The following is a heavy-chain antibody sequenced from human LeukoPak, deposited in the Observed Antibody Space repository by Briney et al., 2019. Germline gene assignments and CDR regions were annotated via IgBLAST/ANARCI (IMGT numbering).Heavy chain of an antibody. CDR1: GGSISSYY. CDR3: ARGKVVAGTPGQNSWDY. Sequence: SETLSLTCTVSGGSISSYYWNWIRQPAGKGLEWIGRIHTSGSTNYNPSLKSRVTVSVDTSKNQFSLKLSSVTAADTAVYYCARGKVVAGTPGQNSWDYWGQGTLVTVSS. V-gene: IGHV4-4*07. CDR2: IHTSGST. D-gene: IGHD6-19*01. J-gene: IGHJ4*02.